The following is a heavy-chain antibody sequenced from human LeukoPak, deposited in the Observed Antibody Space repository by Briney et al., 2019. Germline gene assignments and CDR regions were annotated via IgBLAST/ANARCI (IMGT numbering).Heavy chain of an antibody. J-gene: IGHJ4*02. Sequence: GGSLRLSCAASGFTFSSYAMSWVRQAPGKGLEWVSASSGSGGSTYYADSVKVRFTISRDNSKITLYLQMNGLRAEDTAVYYCASRPHYNDSSGLGDYWGQGTLVTVSS. V-gene: IGHV3-23*01. CDR1: GFTFSSYA. CDR2: SSGSGGST. CDR3: ASRPHYNDSSGLGDY. D-gene: IGHD3-22*01.